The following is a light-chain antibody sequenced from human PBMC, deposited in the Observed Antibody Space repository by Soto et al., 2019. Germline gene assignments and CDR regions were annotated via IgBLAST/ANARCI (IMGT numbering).Light chain of an antibody. CDR1: QSISSW. CDR2: DAS. Sequence: DIQMTQSPSTLSASVGDRVTITCRASQSISSWLAWYQQKLGRAPRLLIYDASSLESGVPSRFSGSGYGTEFTLTLSILQPDDVATDYCHQYNTYSSLTFGGGTKVEIK. J-gene: IGKJ4*01. V-gene: IGKV1-5*01. CDR3: HQYNTYSSLT.